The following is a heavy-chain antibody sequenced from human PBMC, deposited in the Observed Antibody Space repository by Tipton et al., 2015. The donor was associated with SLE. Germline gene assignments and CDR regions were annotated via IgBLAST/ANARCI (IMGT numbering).Heavy chain of an antibody. D-gene: IGHD6-13*01. V-gene: IGHV1-46*01. CDR1: GYTFTSYY. CDR2: INPSGGST. J-gene: IGHJ3*02. Sequence: QVQLVQSGAEVKKPGASVKVSCKASGYTFTSYYMHWVRQAPGQGREWMGIINPSGGSTSYAQKFQGRVTMTRDTSTSTVYMELSSLRSEDTAVYYCCGGGGAADTFDSCGQGTRVIVSS. CDR3: CGGGGAADTFDS.